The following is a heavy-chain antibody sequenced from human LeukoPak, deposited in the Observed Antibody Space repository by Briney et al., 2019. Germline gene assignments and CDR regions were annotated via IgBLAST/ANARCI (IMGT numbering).Heavy chain of an antibody. V-gene: IGHV3-30*04. CDR2: ISSDGSNK. CDR1: GFTFSSYA. J-gene: IGHJ4*02. D-gene: IGHD3-16*01. CDR3: AKVRWGSDNALDS. Sequence: GRSLRLSRAASGFTFSSYAMHWVRQAPGKGLEWVTFISSDGSNKYYADSVKGRITISRDNSMNTLYLQMNSLRAEDTAVYYCAKVRWGSDNALDSWGQGTLVTGSS.